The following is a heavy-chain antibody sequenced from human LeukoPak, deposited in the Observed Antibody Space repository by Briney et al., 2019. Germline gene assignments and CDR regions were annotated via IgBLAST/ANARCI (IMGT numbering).Heavy chain of an antibody. J-gene: IGHJ4*02. CDR1: GGSISSYY. V-gene: IGHV4-59*01. Sequence: SSETLSLTCTVSGGSISSYYWSWIRQPPGKGLEWIGNIYYRGSTNCNPPLKSRVTISVDTSKNQLSLKLSSVTAADTAVYYCARSSTSVANLGYWGQGTLVTVSS. CDR3: ARSSTSVANLGY. CDR2: IYYRGST. D-gene: IGHD4-23*01.